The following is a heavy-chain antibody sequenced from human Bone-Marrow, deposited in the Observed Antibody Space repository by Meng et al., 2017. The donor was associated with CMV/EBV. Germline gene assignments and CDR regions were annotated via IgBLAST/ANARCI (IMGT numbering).Heavy chain of an antibody. V-gene: IGHV3-15*04. CDR2: IETKARGATT. CDR3: TTVRFDT. CDR1: GLTLRNAW. J-gene: IGHJ5*02. Sequence: SCAASGLTLRNAWMNWVRQVPGKGLEWVGRIETKARGATTDYAAAVKGRFVVSRDDSQNILFLQMNSPITEDTALYYCTTVRFDTWGQGTLVTVSS.